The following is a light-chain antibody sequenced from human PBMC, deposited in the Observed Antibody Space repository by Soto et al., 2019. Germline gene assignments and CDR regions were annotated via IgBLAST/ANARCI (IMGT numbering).Light chain of an antibody. Sequence: DIQMTQSPSTLPASVGDRVTITCRASQSISTWLAWYQQKPGKAPNLLIYKASYLASGVPSRFSGGGSGTEFTLTISSLQPDDFAPYYCQQYSSYWTFGQGTMVDIK. CDR1: QSISTW. J-gene: IGKJ1*01. V-gene: IGKV1-5*03. CDR3: QQYSSYWT. CDR2: KAS.